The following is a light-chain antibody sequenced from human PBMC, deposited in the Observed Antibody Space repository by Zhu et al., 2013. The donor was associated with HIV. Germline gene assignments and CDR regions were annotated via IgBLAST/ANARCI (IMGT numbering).Light chain of an antibody. CDR1: QNVLYNSNNRNY. CDR3: QQSYSTPLT. CDR2: WAS. Sequence: DIVMTQSPDSLAVSLGERATINCKSSQNVLYNSNNRNYLAWYQQKPGQPPKLLFYWASTRESGVPDRFSGSGSGTDFTLTISNLQPEDFATYYCQQSYSTPLTFGGGTQVEIK. J-gene: IGKJ4*01. V-gene: IGKV4-1*01.